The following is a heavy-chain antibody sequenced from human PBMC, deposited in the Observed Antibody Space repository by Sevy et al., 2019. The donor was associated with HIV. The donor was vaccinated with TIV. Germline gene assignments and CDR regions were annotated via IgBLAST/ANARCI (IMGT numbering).Heavy chain of an antibody. J-gene: IGHJ6*02. CDR1: GDTFSTYD. D-gene: IGHD3-10*01. Sequence: ASVKVSCKASGDTFSTYDINWVRQAPGQGLEWMGWMSPKSGSTGFAQKFQGRLTMTRDTSINTAYMELSGLRSEDTALYSSASGGSVEVLKYGYYYYGVDVWGQGTTVTVSS. CDR3: ASGGSVEVLKYGYYYYGVDV. V-gene: IGHV1-8*02. CDR2: MSPKSGST.